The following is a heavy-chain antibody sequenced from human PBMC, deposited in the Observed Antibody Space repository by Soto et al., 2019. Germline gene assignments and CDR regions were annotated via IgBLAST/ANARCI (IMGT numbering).Heavy chain of an antibody. V-gene: IGHV3-30*18. CDR1: GFTFSSYG. CDR2: ISYDGSNK. Sequence: GGSLRLSCAASGFTFSSYGMHWVRQAPGKGLEWVTFISYDGSNKYYADSVKGRFTISRDNSKNTLYLHMNSLRAEDTTVYYCTKDHCTNGVCNFAYWGQGTLVTVSS. CDR3: TKDHCTNGVCNFAY. J-gene: IGHJ4*02. D-gene: IGHD2-8*01.